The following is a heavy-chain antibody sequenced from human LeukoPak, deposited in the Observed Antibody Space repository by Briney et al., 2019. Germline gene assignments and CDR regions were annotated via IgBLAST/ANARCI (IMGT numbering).Heavy chain of an antibody. CDR3: AIGVATISYYYYMDV. CDR2: IYYSGST. CDR1: GGSISSYY. D-gene: IGHD5-12*01. Sequence: SETLSLTCTVSGGSISSYYWSWIRQPPGKGLEWIGYIYYSGSTNYNPSLKSRVTISVDTSKNQFSLKLSSVTAADTAVYYCAIGVATISYYYYMDVWGKGTTVTVSS. J-gene: IGHJ6*03. V-gene: IGHV4-59*01.